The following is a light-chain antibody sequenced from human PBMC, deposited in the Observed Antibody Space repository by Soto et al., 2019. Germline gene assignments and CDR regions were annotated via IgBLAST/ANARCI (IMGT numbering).Light chain of an antibody. J-gene: IGKJ2*01. Sequence: EIVLTQSPGTLSLSPGERATLSCRASQSVSSSYLDWYQQKPGQAPRLLIYGASSRATGIPDRFSGSGSGTDFTRTISRLEPEDCAVYYCQRYGSSFFGPGTKLEIK. CDR3: QRYGSSF. CDR1: QSVSSSY. V-gene: IGKV3-20*01. CDR2: GAS.